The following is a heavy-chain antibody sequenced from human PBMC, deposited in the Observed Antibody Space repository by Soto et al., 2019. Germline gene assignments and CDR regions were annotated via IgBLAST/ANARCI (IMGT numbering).Heavy chain of an antibody. CDR2: ISAYNGNT. CDR1: GYTFTSYG. CDR3: ARWRLAHYYYYYGMDV. J-gene: IGHJ6*02. V-gene: IGHV1-18*01. Sequence: GASVKVSCKASGYTFTSYGISWVRQAPGQGLEWMGWISAYNGNTNYAQKLQSRVTMTTDTSTSTAYMELRSLRSDDTAVYYCARWRLAHYYYYYGMDVWGQGTTVTVSS.